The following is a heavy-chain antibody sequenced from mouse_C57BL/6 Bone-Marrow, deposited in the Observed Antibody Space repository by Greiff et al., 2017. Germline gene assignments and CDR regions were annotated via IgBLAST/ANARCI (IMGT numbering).Heavy chain of an antibody. CDR3: ASDHSYFDV. V-gene: IGHV1-52*01. CDR2: IDPSDSET. Sequence: QVQLQQPGAELVRPGSSVKLSCKASGYTFTSYWMPWVKQRPIQGLEWIGNIDPSDSETHYNQKFKDKATLTVDKSSNTAYMQLSSLTTEDSAVYYCASDHSYFDVWGTGTTVTVAS. CDR1: GYTFTSYW. J-gene: IGHJ1*03.